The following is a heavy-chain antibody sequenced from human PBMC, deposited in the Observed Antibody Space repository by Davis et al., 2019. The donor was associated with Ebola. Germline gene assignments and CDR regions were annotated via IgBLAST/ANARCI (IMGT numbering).Heavy chain of an antibody. CDR3: AKNRGSSWQFYFDY. CDR2: ISYDGSNK. J-gene: IGHJ4*02. CDR1: GFTFSSYA. D-gene: IGHD6-13*01. V-gene: IGHV3-30-3*02. Sequence: PGGSLRLSCAASGFTFSSYAMHWVRQAPGKGLEWVAVISYDGSNKYYADSVKGRFTISRDNSKNTLYLQMNSLRAEDTAVYYCAKNRGSSWQFYFDYWGQGTLVAVSS.